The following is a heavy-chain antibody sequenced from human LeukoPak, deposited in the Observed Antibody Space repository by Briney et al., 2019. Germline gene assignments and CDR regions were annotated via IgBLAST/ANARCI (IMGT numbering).Heavy chain of an antibody. CDR2: IYYSGST. CDR1: GGSISSHY. Sequence: SETLSLTCTVSGGSISSHYWSWIRQPPGKGLEWIGYIYYSGSTNYNPSLKSRVTISVDTSKNQFSLKLSSVTAADTAVYYCASGLEDIVVVPAAIPVPSYYMDVWGKGTTVTVSS. D-gene: IGHD2-2*02. V-gene: IGHV4-59*11. CDR3: ASGLEDIVVVPAAIPVPSYYMDV. J-gene: IGHJ6*03.